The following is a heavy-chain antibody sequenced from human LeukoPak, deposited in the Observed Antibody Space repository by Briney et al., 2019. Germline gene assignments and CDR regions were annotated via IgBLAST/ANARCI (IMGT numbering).Heavy chain of an antibody. Sequence: GGSLRLSCAASGFTFSGSAMHWVRQASGKGLEWVGRLRSKANSYATAYAASVKGRFTISRDDSKNTAYLQMNSLKTEDTAVYYCTQVVYSSSAPVVYWGQGTLVTVSS. CDR3: TQVVYSSSAPVVY. J-gene: IGHJ4*02. V-gene: IGHV3-73*01. CDR1: GFTFSGSA. CDR2: LRSKANSYAT. D-gene: IGHD6-13*01.